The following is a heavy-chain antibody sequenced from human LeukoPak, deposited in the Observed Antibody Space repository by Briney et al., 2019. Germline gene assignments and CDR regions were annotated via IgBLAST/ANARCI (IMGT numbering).Heavy chain of an antibody. CDR2: IYYSGST. V-gene: IGHV4-39*01. J-gene: IGHJ4*02. CDR3: ATQAYITMVRGVITQFDY. Sequence: PSETLSLTCTVSGGSISSSSYYWGWIRQPPGKGLEWIGSIYYSGSTYYNPSLKSRVTISVDTSKNQFSLKLSSVTAADTAVYYCATQAYITMVRGVITQFDYWGQGTLDTVSS. D-gene: IGHD3-10*01. CDR1: GGSISSSSYY.